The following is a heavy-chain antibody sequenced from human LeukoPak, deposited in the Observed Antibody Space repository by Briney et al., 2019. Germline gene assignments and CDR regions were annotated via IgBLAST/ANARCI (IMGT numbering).Heavy chain of an antibody. J-gene: IGHJ4*02. CDR2: ISGSSNTI. CDR1: GFTFSDFS. CDR3: AREVYYGSGRRFDL. V-gene: IGHV3-48*01. D-gene: IGHD3-10*01. Sequence: PGGSLRLSCTASGFTFSDFSMNWVRQAPGKGLEWVSYISGSSNTIYYADSVKGRFTISRDNGKHSLYLQVNSLSAEDTAVYYCAREVYYGSGRRFDLWGQGTLVTVSS.